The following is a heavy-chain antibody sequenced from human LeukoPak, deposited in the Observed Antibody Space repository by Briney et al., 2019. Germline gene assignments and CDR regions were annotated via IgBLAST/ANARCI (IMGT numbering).Heavy chain of an antibody. J-gene: IGHJ5*02. V-gene: IGHV4-59*01. D-gene: IGHD6-19*01. CDR2: VSYSGNT. CDR3: ARGSSAWAYNWFDP. CDR1: RGSISSYY. Sequence: PSETLSLTCTVSRGSISSYYWSWIRQPPGKGLEWIGYVSYSGNTNYNPSLNSRVTISVDSSKNQFSLKLTSVTAADTAMYYCARGSSAWAYNWFDPWGQGTLVTISS.